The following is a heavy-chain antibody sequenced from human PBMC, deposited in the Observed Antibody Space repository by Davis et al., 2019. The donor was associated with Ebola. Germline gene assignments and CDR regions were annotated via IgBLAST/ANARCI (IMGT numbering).Heavy chain of an antibody. J-gene: IGHJ4*02. CDR1: GYTFTNYG. Sequence: AASVKVSCKASGYTFTNYGITWVRQAPGQGLEWMGWINPHNGNTNYAQNVQGRVIMTSDTATTTAYMELRSLRSDDTAVYYCARDLLVGATSHWGQGTLVTVSS. D-gene: IGHD1-26*01. V-gene: IGHV1-18*04. CDR3: ARDLLVGATSH. CDR2: INPHNGNT.